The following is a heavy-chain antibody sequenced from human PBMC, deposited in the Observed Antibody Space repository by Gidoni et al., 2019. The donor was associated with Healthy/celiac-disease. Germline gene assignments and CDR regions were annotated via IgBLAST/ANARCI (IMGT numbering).Heavy chain of an antibody. D-gene: IGHD3-10*01. V-gene: IGHV3-33*08. CDR2: LWYDGSNK. CDR1: GLPFSSYG. J-gene: IGHJ6*02. CDR3: ARDDEVGMVRGASYYGMDV. Sequence: QVQLVESGGGVVQPGRSLRLSCAASGLPFSSYGMHWVRQAPGKGLEWVAVLWYDGSNKYYADSVKGRFTISRDNSKNTLYLQMNSLRAEDTAVYYCARDDEVGMVRGASYYGMDVWGQGTTVTVSS.